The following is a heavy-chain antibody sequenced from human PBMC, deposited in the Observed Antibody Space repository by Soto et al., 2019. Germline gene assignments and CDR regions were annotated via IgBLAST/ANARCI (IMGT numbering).Heavy chain of an antibody. J-gene: IGHJ6*02. CDR1: GFTFSSYE. Sequence: GGSLRLSCAASGFTFSSYEMDWIRQAPGKGLEWVSYISSSGSTIYYADSVKGRFTISRDNAKNSLYLQMNSLRAEDTAVYYCAREDGEQWLSMDVWGQGNTVTVSS. V-gene: IGHV3-48*03. D-gene: IGHD6-19*01. CDR3: AREDGEQWLSMDV. CDR2: ISSSGSTI.